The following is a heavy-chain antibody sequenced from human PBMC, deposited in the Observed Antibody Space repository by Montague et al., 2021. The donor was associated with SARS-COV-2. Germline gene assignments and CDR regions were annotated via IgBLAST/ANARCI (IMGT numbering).Heavy chain of an antibody. V-gene: IGHV4-31*03. Sequence: TLSLTPTVSGGSISSGGYYWSWIRQHPGKGLEWIGYIYYSGSTYYXPSLKSRVTISVDTSKNQFSLKMSSVTAADTAVYYCARSPEPMIILIITSLNWYLDLWGRGTLVTVP. D-gene: IGHD3-22*01. CDR2: IYYSGST. J-gene: IGHJ2*01. CDR3: ARSPEPMIILIITSLNWYLDL. CDR1: GGSISSGGYY.